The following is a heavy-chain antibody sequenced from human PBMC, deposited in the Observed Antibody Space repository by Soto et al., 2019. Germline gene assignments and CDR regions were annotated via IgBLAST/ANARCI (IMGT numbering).Heavy chain of an antibody. Sequence: PGGSLRLSCAASGFTFRSYAMHWVRQAPGKGLEWVAVISYDGSNKYYADSVKGRFTISRDNSKNTLYLQMNSLRAEDTAVYYCARDEYCTNGVCFNWFDPWGQGTLVTVSS. CDR3: ARDEYCTNGVCFNWFDP. V-gene: IGHV3-30-3*01. CDR1: GFTFRSYA. CDR2: ISYDGSNK. D-gene: IGHD2-8*01. J-gene: IGHJ5*02.